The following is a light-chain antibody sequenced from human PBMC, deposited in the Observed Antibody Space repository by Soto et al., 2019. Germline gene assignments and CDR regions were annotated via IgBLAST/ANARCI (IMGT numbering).Light chain of an antibody. J-gene: IGKJ2*01. CDR3: QQYDSFPYT. CDR1: QDITNY. CDR2: DAS. Sequence: DIQMTQSPSSLSASVGDRVTITCQSSQDITNYLNWLQLKPGKAPNVLIYDASNLETGVPSRFSGTGSGPHLSFTISSLQPADIATYYCQQYDSFPYTFGQGTKLEIK. V-gene: IGKV1-33*01.